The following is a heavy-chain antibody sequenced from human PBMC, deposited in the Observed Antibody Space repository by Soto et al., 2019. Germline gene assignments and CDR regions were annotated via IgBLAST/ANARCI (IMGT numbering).Heavy chain of an antibody. Sequence: GGSLRLSCAASEFTFSNYAMHWVRQPPGKGLQWLAVISYDGNNKYYADSVEGRFTISRDNSKNTVYLQMNSLRLEDTAVYYCAKDTYYHDSSGYYVFDYWGQGTLVTVSS. V-gene: IGHV3-30*18. D-gene: IGHD3-22*01. CDR1: EFTFSNYA. CDR3: AKDTYYHDSSGYYVFDY. CDR2: ISYDGNNK. J-gene: IGHJ4*02.